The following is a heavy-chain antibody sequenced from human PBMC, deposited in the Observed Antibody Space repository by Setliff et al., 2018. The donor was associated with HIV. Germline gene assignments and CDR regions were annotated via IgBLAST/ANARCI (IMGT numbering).Heavy chain of an antibody. D-gene: IGHD5-12*01. J-gene: IGHJ4*02. CDR2: IYTAGAI. CDR3: ERGGQSSGYGIEL. V-gene: IGHV4-61*09. CDR1: GGSISSGNYY. Sequence: SETLSLTCTVSGGSISSGNYYWGWTRQPAGKGLEWIGHIYTAGAIKYNPSLKSRITISVDKSKNQFSLKLNSVTAADTAMYYCERGGQSSGYGIELWGQGTLVTVSS.